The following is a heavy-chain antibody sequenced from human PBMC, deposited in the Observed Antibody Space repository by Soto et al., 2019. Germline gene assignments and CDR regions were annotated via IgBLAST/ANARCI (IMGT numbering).Heavy chain of an antibody. V-gene: IGHV1-69*13. CDR2: IIPIFGTA. CDR3: ARDLANYYDSSGYSNY. CDR1: GGTFSSYA. Sequence: SVKVSCKASGGTFSSYAISWVRQAPGQGLEWMGGIIPIFGTANYAQKFQGRVTITADESTSTAYMELSSLRSEDTAVYYCARDLANYYDSSGYSNYWGQGTLVTVSS. D-gene: IGHD3-22*01. J-gene: IGHJ4*02.